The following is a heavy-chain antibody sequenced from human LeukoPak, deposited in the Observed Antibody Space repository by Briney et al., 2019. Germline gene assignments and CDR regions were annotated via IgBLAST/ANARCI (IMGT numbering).Heavy chain of an antibody. CDR1: GGTFSSYA. Sequence: GASVIVSCKASGGTFSSYAISWVRQAPRQGLEWMGGIIPIFGTANYAQKFQGRVTITADESTSTAYMELSSLRSEDTAVYYCARAYYDSARHYYYYGMDVWGQGTTVTVSS. V-gene: IGHV1-69*13. CDR2: IIPIFGTA. J-gene: IGHJ6*02. CDR3: ARAYYDSARHYYYYGMDV. D-gene: IGHD5-12*01.